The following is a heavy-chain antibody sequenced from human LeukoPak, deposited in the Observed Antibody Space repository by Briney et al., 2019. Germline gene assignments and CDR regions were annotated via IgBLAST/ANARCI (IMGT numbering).Heavy chain of an antibody. Sequence: SGTLSLTCAVSGGSISSSNWWSWVRQPPGKGLEWSGEIYHSGSTNYNPSLKSRVTISVDKSKNQFSLKLSSVTAADTAVYYCAGGIFGVAQNWFDPWGQGTLVTVSS. CDR3: AGGIFGVAQNWFDP. J-gene: IGHJ5*02. CDR2: IYHSGST. CDR1: GGSISSSNW. V-gene: IGHV4-4*02. D-gene: IGHD3-3*01.